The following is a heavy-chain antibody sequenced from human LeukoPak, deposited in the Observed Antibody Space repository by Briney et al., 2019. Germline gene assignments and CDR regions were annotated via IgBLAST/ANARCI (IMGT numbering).Heavy chain of an antibody. Sequence: GRSLRLSCAASGFTFSSYAMHWVRQAPGKGLEWVAVISYDGSNKYYADSVKSRFTISRDNSKNTLYLQMNSLRAEDTAVYYCARERFLEWFDAFDIWGQGTMVTVSS. D-gene: IGHD3-3*01. CDR3: ARERFLEWFDAFDI. J-gene: IGHJ3*02. CDR1: GFTFSSYA. V-gene: IGHV3-30-3*01. CDR2: ISYDGSNK.